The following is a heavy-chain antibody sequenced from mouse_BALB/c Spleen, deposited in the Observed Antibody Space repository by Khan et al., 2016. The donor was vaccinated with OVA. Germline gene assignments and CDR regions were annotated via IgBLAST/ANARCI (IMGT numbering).Heavy chain of an antibody. J-gene: IGHJ1*01. CDR3: ARYYGNYGWYFDV. Sequence: QVQLKESGPAMVAPSQSLSITCTVSGFSSTSYGVHWVRQPPGKGLEWLGVIWAGGSTNYNSALMSRLSISKDNSKSQVFLKMNSLQTNDTAMYYCARYYGNYGWYFDVWGAGTTVTVSS. V-gene: IGHV2-9*02. CDR1: GFSSTSYG. CDR2: IWAGGST. D-gene: IGHD2-1*01.